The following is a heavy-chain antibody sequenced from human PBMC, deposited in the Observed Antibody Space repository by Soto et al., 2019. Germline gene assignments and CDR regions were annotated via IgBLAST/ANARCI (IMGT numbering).Heavy chain of an antibody. D-gene: IGHD3-22*01. CDR3: VKDDGGYPSTAPL. CDR2: ISGSGDRT. Sequence: EVQLLESGGGLVQPGGSLRLSCAASGITISNYPMSWVRQDPGKGLDWVSGISGSGDRTYYADSAKGRFTISKDISKNSLSLQLDSLGVEDTAVYFCVKDDGGYPSTAPLWGQGTLVTVSS. J-gene: IGHJ4*02. CDR1: GITISNYP. V-gene: IGHV3-23*01.